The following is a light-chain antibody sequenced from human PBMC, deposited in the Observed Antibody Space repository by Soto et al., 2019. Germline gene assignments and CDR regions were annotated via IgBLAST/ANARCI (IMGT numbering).Light chain of an antibody. CDR3: QQRSSWPLLT. CDR1: QSVSNY. CDR2: DAS. Sequence: EIVLTQSPATLSLSPGDRATISCRASQSVSNYLAWFQQKPGQAPRLLIYDASNRATGIPARFSGSGSGTDFTLTISSLEPEDVAVYYCQQRSSWPLLTFGGGTKVDI. V-gene: IGKV3-11*01. J-gene: IGKJ4*01.